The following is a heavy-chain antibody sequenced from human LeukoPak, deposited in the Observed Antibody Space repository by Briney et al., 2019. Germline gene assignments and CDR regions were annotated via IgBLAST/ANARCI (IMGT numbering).Heavy chain of an antibody. J-gene: IGHJ5*02. D-gene: IGHD1-26*01. Sequence: GGFLRLSCAASGFTFSSYSMNWVRQAPGKGLEWVSVIGTIPGITYYTESVKGRFTISRDNSKNTLYLQMNSLRAEDTAVYYCAKPGGGSYLVGWFDPWGQGTLVTVSS. CDR1: GFTFSSYS. CDR2: IGTIPGIT. CDR3: AKPGGGSYLVGWFDP. V-gene: IGHV3-NL1*01.